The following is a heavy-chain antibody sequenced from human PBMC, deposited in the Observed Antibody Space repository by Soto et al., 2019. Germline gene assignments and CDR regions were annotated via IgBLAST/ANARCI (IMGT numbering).Heavy chain of an antibody. Sequence: PGGSLRLSCAASGFTFSSYSMNWVRQAPGKGLEWLSYISSSISTMHYADSVKGRFTISRDNAKNSLYLQINSLRDEDTAVYYCAREVRDTAVADFDYRGQGTLVTVS. J-gene: IGHJ4*02. CDR1: GFTFSSYS. V-gene: IGHV3-48*02. D-gene: IGHD5-18*01. CDR2: ISSSISTM. CDR3: AREVRDTAVADFDY.